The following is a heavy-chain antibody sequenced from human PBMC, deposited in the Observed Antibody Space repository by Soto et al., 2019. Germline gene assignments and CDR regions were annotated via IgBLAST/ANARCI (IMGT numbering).Heavy chain of an antibody. CDR1: GFTFSSYA. Sequence: EVQLLESGGGLVQPGGSLRLSCAASGFTFSSYAMSWFRQAPGKGLEWVSTISGSAGSAYYADPVKGRFTISRDNSKNTLYLQMNSLRAEDTALYYCAKDRVVRGVITQETGYWGQGTLVTVSS. CDR3: AKDRVVRGVITQETGY. CDR2: ISGSAGSA. V-gene: IGHV3-23*01. J-gene: IGHJ4*02. D-gene: IGHD3-10*01.